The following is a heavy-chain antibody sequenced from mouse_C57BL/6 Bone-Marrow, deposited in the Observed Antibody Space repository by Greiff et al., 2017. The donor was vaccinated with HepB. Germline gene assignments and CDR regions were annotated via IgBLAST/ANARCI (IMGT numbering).Heavy chain of an antibody. D-gene: IGHD1-1*01. CDR3: ARYITTVVARYFDV. J-gene: IGHJ1*03. CDR2: IHPNSGST. Sequence: VKLQQPGAELVKPGASVKLSCKASGYTFTSYWMHWVKQRPGQGLEWIGMIHPNSGSTNYNEKFKSKATLTVDKSSSTAYMQLSSLTSEDSAVYYCARYITTVVARYFDVWGTGTTVTVSS. CDR1: GYTFTSYW. V-gene: IGHV1-64*01.